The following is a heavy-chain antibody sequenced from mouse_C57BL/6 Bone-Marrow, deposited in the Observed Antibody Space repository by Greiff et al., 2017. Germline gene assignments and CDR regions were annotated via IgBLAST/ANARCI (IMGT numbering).Heavy chain of an antibody. D-gene: IGHD1-1*01. Sequence: QVQLQQSGAELVRPGASVTLSCKASGYTFTDYEMHWVKQTPVHGLEWIGAIDPETGGTAYNQKFKGKAILTADKSSSTAYLELRSLTSEDSAVYYCTRPTLVAKDDVWGTGTTVTVSS. CDR1: GYTFTDYE. J-gene: IGHJ1*03. V-gene: IGHV1-15*01. CDR3: TRPTLVAKDDV. CDR2: IDPETGGT.